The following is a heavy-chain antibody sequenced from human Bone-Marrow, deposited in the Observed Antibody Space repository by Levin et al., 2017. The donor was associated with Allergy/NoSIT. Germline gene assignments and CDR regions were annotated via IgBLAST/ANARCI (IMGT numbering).Heavy chain of an antibody. J-gene: IGHJ3*02. CDR1: GFAFSRTW. CDR3: ARDPGSSAFDI. D-gene: IGHD3-10*01. Sequence: GESLKISCAASGFAFSRTWMSWVRLAPGKGPEFVTNINEDGTTVNYVGSVKGRFTISRDNAKNSMYLQMNALRVEDSAVYYCARDPGSSAFDIWGQGTMVTVSS. CDR2: INEDGTTV. V-gene: IGHV3-7*01.